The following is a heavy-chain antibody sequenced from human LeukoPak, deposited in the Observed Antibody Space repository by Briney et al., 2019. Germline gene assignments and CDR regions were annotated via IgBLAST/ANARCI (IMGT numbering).Heavy chain of an antibody. V-gene: IGHV4-4*07. J-gene: IGHJ4*02. CDR2: IYTSGST. CDR3: ARDSMVRGAAMGIDY. Sequence: PSETLSLTCTVSGGSISSYYWSWIRQPAGKGLEWIGRIYTSGSTNYNPSLKSRVTMSVDTSKNQFSLKLSSVTAADTAVYYCARDSMVRGAAMGIDYWGQGTLVTVSS. CDR1: GGSISSYY. D-gene: IGHD3-10*01.